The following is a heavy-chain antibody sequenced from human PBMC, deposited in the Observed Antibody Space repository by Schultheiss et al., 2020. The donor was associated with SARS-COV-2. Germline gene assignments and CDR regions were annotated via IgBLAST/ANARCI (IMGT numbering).Heavy chain of an antibody. J-gene: IGHJ4*02. D-gene: IGHD3-22*01. Sequence: ESLKISCAASGFTFSDYYMSWIRQSPGKGLEWIGDINHSGTTKYNPSLKSRVTISVDTSKKQFSLNLRSVTAADTAVYYCARDSGTYYDSSGHTDWGQGTLVTVSS. V-gene: IGHV4-34*01. CDR2: INHSGTT. CDR1: GFTFSDYY. CDR3: ARDSGTYYDSSGHTD.